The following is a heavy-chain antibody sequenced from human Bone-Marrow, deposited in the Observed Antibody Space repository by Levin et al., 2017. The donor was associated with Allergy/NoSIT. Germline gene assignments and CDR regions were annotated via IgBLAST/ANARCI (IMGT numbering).Heavy chain of an antibody. J-gene: IGHJ4*02. CDR2: ISYDGNSK. V-gene: IGHV3-30*18. CDR3: AKGPLNWSGFPSRFAS. CDR1: GFTFRSYA. D-gene: IGHD3-3*01. Sequence: GESLKISCAASGFTFRSYAMHWVRQAPGKGLESVAFISYDGNSKYYADSVQGRFTIYRDNSKNTVYLQMNSLRAEDTAIYYCAKGPLNWSGFPSRFASWGQGTLVTVSS.